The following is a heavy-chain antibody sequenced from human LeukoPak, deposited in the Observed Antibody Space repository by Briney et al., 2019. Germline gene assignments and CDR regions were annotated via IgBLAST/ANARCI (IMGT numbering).Heavy chain of an antibody. CDR3: ARGRWYTYYFDY. CDR1: GGSISSYY. CDR2: IYYSGST. V-gene: IGHV4-59*01. Sequence: PSETLSLTCTVSGGSISSYYWSWIQQPPGKGLEWIGYIYYSGSTNYNPSLKSRVTISVDTSKNQFSLKLSSVTAADTAVYYCARGRWYTYYFDYWGQGTLVTVSS. D-gene: IGHD6-13*01. J-gene: IGHJ4*02.